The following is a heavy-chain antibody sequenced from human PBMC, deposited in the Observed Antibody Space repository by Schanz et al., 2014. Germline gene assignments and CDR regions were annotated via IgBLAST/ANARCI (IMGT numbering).Heavy chain of an antibody. CDR3: ARDRATESYYSAGPPIDY. V-gene: IGHV3-11*04. Sequence: QVQLVDSGGGLVKPGGSLRLSCTASGFPFSDYFMAWIRQPPGRGLEWVSYIGNGGVTIYYADSVKGRFTISRDNSKNTLFLQMNSLRAEDTAVNYCARDRATESYYSAGPPIDYWGQGTLLTVSS. D-gene: IGHD1-26*01. CDR1: GFPFSDYF. J-gene: IGHJ4*02. CDR2: IGNGGVTI.